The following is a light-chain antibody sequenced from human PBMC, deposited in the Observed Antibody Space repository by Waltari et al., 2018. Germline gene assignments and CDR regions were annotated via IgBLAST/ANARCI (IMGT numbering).Light chain of an antibody. CDR1: QGLVFGDGNTY. V-gene: IGKV2-30*01. Sequence: DVVMTQSPLTLSVTLGQPASISCKSSQGLVFGDGNTYLNWFQQKPGQSPRRLIYTVSNRDFGVPDRFSGSGSGTDFTLRISRVEADDVVFYYCMQGTHWPHTFGQGTRLEI. CDR2: TVS. CDR3: MQGTHWPHT. J-gene: IGKJ2*01.